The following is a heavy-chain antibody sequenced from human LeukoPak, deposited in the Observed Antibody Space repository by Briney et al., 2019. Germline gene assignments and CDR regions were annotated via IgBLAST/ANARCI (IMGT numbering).Heavy chain of an antibody. J-gene: IGHJ3*02. CDR2: IYSGGST. D-gene: IGHD1-26*01. Sequence: GGTLRLSCAASGFTVSSNYMSWVRQAPGKGLEWVSIIYSGGSTFYADSVKGRFTISRDNSKNTLYLQMNSLRAEDTAVYYCARGGCYLSAFDIWGQGTMVTVSS. V-gene: IGHV3-53*01. CDR1: GFTVSSNY. CDR3: ARGGCYLSAFDI.